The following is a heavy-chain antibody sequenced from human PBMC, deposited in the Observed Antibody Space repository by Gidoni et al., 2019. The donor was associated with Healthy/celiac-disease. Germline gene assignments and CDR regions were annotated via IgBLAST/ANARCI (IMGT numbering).Heavy chain of an antibody. J-gene: IGHJ4*02. Sequence: QLQLQESGPGLVKPSETLSLTCTVSGGSICSSSYYSGWIRQPPGKGLEWIGSIYYSGSTYYNPSLKSRVTISVDTSKNQFSLKLGSVTAADTAVYYCARHVGPGGSYSGYWGQGTLVTVSS. D-gene: IGHD1-26*01. CDR2: IYYSGST. CDR3: ARHVGPGGSYSGY. CDR1: GGSICSSSYY. V-gene: IGHV4-39*01.